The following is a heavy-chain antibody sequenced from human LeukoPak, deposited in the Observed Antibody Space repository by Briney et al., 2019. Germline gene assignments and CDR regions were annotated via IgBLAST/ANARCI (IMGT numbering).Heavy chain of an antibody. Sequence: ASVKVSCKASGYTFISYGISWVRQAPGQGLEWMGWISGYNGNTNYAQNLQGGVTMTTDTSTSTAYMELRSLRSDDTAVYYCARGLGVVTAQSEQPEPRYFDLWGRGTQVTVSS. CDR2: ISGYNGNT. CDR3: ARGLGVVTAQSEQPEPRYFDL. V-gene: IGHV1-18*01. J-gene: IGHJ2*01. D-gene: IGHD2-21*02. CDR1: GYTFISYG.